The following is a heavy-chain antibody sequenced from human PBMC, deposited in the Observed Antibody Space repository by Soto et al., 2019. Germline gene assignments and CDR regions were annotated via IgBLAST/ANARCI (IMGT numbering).Heavy chain of an antibody. V-gene: IGHV3-21*01. D-gene: IGHD6-6*01. Sequence: EVQLVESGGGLVKPGGSLRLSCAASGFTFSSYSMNWVRQAPGKGLEWVSSISSSSSYIYYADSVKGRFTISRDNAKNSLYLQMTSLRSDDTAVYYCARVGGQLVPGFDYWGQGTLVTVSS. J-gene: IGHJ4*02. CDR2: ISSSSSYI. CDR3: ARVGGQLVPGFDY. CDR1: GFTFSSYS.